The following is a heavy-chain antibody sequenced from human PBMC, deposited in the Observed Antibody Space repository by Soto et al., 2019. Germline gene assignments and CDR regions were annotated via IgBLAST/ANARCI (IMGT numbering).Heavy chain of an antibody. CDR1: GVTVDDYG. CDR3: AKTPGMRGWFDW. Sequence: GGSLRLACAASGVTVDDYGMPWVRQVPGKGLEWVSAISGSGTNTDYADTVKGRFTISRDNSKKTLYLQMDNLGVGDTAIYYCAKTPGMRGWFDWWGQGTQVTVSS. V-gene: IGHV3-23*01. CDR2: ISGSGTNT. D-gene: IGHD6-19*01. J-gene: IGHJ4*02.